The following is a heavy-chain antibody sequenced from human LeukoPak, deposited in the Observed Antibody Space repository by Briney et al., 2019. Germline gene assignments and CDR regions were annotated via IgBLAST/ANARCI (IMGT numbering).Heavy chain of an antibody. V-gene: IGHV3-73*01. Sequence: GGSLKLSCAASGFSFSDSAMHWVRQASGKGLEWVGRIKNKANNYATAYAASVKGRFTVSRDDSKNTAYLQMNSLKTEDTAVYYCAKGADKHSSSPMIDPWGQGTLVTVSS. CDR1: GFSFSDSA. CDR3: AKGADKHSSSPMIDP. D-gene: IGHD6-13*01. J-gene: IGHJ5*02. CDR2: IKNKANNYAT.